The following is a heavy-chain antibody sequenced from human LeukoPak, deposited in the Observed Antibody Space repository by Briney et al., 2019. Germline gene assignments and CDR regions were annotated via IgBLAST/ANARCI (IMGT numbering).Heavy chain of an antibody. CDR3: ARGYCSSTSCLNAFDI. CDR2: INHSGST. V-gene: IGHV4-34*01. CDR1: GGSFSGYY. Sequence: SETLSLTCAVYGGSFSGYYWSWIRQPPGKGLEWIGEINHSGSTNYNPSLKSRVTISVDTSKNQFSLKLSSVTAADTAVYYCARGYCSSTSCLNAFDIWGQGTMVTVSS. D-gene: IGHD2-2*01. J-gene: IGHJ3*02.